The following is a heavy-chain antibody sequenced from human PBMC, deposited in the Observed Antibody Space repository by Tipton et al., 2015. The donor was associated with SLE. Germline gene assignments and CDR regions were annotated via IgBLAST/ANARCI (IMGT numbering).Heavy chain of an antibody. Sequence: QSGAEVKKPGASVKVSCKASGYTFTSYDFNWVRQASGQGLEWMGWMNPNSGETGYAQKFQGRITMTRNTSISTAYMELSSLRSEDTAVYYFAREGAGDSYGYYYRTMDVWGQGTTVTVSS. D-gene: IGHD5-18*01. CDR3: AREGAGDSYGYYYRTMDV. V-gene: IGHV1-8*01. CDR1: GYTFTSYD. J-gene: IGHJ6*02. CDR2: MNPNSGET.